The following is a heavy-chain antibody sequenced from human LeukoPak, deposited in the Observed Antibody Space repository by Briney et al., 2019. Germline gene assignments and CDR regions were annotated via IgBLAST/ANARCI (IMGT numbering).Heavy chain of an antibody. CDR2: IYYSGST. D-gene: IGHD5-18*01. V-gene: IGHV4-39*01. Sequence: SETLSLTCTVSGGSISSSSYYRGWIRQPPGKGLEWIGSIYYSGSTYYNPSLKSRVTISVDTSKNQFSLKLSSVTAADTAVYYCARQGRVDTAMVGGSHFDYWGQGTLVTVSS. J-gene: IGHJ4*02. CDR3: ARQGRVDTAMVGGSHFDY. CDR1: GGSISSSSYY.